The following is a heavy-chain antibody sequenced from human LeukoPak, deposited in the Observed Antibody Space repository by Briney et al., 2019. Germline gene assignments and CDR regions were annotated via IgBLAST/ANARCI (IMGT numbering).Heavy chain of an antibody. D-gene: IGHD3-10*01. Sequence: ASVKVSCKASGYTFAGYYMHWVRQAPGQGLEWMGWINPNGGGTNYAQKFQGRVTMTRDTSISTAYMELSRLRSDDTAVYYCARVYYYGSGTLWGYYYGMDVWGQGTTVTVSS. V-gene: IGHV1-2*02. J-gene: IGHJ6*02. CDR2: INPNGGGT. CDR1: GYTFAGYY. CDR3: ARVYYYGSGTLWGYYYGMDV.